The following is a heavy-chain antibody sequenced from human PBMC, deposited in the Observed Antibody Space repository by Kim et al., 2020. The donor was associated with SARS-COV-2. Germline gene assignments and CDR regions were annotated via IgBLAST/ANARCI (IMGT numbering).Heavy chain of an antibody. D-gene: IGHD3-9*01. CDR1: GGSISSGGYY. V-gene: IGHV4-31*03. Sequence: SETLSLTCTVSGGSISSGGYYWSWIRQHPGKGLEWIGYIYYSGSTYYNPSLKSRVTISVDTSKNQFSLKLSSVTAADTAVYYCAREVYDDILTGYSRHYYYYGMDVWGQGTTVTVSS. J-gene: IGHJ6*02. CDR3: AREVYDDILTGYSRHYYYYGMDV. CDR2: IYYSGST.